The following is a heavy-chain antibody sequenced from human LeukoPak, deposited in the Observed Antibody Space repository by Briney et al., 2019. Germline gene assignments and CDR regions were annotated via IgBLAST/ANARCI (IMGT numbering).Heavy chain of an antibody. CDR2: ILYDGSQE. CDR3: ARAGTSVVTFYALDY. D-gene: IGHD4-23*01. J-gene: IGHJ4*02. CDR1: GFSFGTYA. V-gene: IGHV3-30-3*01. Sequence: GGSLRLSCAASGFSFGTYAIHWVRQAPGKGLEWVAVILYDGSQERYADSVQGRFTVSRDNSKNTLCLQMNSLRVEDTAVYYCARAGTSVVTFYALDYWGQGTLVTVSS.